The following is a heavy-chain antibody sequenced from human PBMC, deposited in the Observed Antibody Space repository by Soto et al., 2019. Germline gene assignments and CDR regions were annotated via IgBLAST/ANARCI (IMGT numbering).Heavy chain of an antibody. J-gene: IGHJ4*02. Sequence: QIQLVQSGAEVKQPGASVKVSCKASGFTFTSFGFSWVRQAPGQGLEWMGWINAYNGNTNYAQKFKGRVTMTTDTSTTTAYMELRSLRSDDTAIYYCASDDECWRGYLLQWGQGTLVTISS. CDR1: GFTFTSFG. V-gene: IGHV1-18*01. D-gene: IGHD3-3*01. CDR3: ASDDECWRGYLLQ. CDR2: INAYNGNT.